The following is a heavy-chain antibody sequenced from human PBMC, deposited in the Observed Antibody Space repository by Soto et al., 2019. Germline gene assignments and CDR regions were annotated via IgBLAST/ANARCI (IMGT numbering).Heavy chain of an antibody. J-gene: IGHJ4*02. CDR1: GFTFSSYA. CDR2: ISYDGSNK. D-gene: IGHD3-3*01. CDR3: ARDDPIFGVVITEYGFDY. V-gene: IGHV3-30-3*01. Sequence: QVQLVESGGGVVQPGRSLRLSCAASGFTFSSYAMHWVRQAPGKGLEWVAVISYDGSNKYYADSVKGRFTISRDNSKNTLYLQMNSLRAEDTAVYYCARDDPIFGVVITEYGFDYWGQGTLVTVSS.